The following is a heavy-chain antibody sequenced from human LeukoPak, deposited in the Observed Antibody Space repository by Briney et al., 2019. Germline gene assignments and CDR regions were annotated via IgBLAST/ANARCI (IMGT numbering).Heavy chain of an antibody. CDR2: IYYSGST. V-gene: IGHV4-39*07. D-gene: IGHD1-26*01. Sequence: SETLSLTCTVSGGSISSSSYYWGWIRQPPGKGLEWIGSIYYSGSTYYNPSLKSRVTISVDTSRNQFSLKLSSVTAADTAVYYCARGGTVRNGMDVWGQGTTVTVSS. J-gene: IGHJ6*02. CDR3: ARGGTVRNGMDV. CDR1: GGSISSSSYY.